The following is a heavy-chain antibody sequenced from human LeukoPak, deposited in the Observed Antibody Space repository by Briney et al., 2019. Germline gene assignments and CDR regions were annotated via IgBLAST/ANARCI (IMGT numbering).Heavy chain of an antibody. CDR2: FDPEDGET. CDR1: GYTLTELS. V-gene: IGHV1-24*01. J-gene: IGHJ1*01. CDR3: ATDGEVYYYDSSGYRN. Sequence: ASVKVSCTVSGYTLTELSMHWVRQAPGKGLEWMGGFDPEDGETIYAQKFQGRVTMTEDTSTDTAYVELSSLRSEDTAVYYCATDGEVYYYDSSGYRNWGQGTLVTVSS. D-gene: IGHD3-22*01.